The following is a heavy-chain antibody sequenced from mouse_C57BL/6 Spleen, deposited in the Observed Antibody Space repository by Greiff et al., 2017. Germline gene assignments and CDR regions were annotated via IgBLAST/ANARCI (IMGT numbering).Heavy chain of an antibody. J-gene: IGHJ1*03. CDR3: ARGSTPYWYFEV. Sequence: EVHLVESGPGLVKPSQSLSLTCSVTGYSITSGYYWNWIRQFPGNKLEWMGYISNDGSNKYNPSLKNRISITRDTSKNQFFLKLNSVTTEDTATYYCARGSTPYWYFEVWGTGTTVTVSS. CDR2: ISNDGSN. V-gene: IGHV3-6*01. CDR1: GYSITSGYY. D-gene: IGHD5-1*01.